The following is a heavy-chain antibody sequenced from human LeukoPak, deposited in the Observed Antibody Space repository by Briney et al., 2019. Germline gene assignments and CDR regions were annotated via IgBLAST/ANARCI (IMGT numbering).Heavy chain of an antibody. CDR2: IDPNNGGA. Sequence: ASVKVSCKASGYTFTDYYIHWVRQAPGQGLEWMGWIDPNNGGANYAQKFQGRVTMTRDTSISTAYMQLSGLTFDDTAVYYRAKFWHSDCWGQGTLVTVSS. V-gene: IGHV1-2*02. CDR3: AKFWHSDC. CDR1: GYTFTDYY. J-gene: IGHJ4*02.